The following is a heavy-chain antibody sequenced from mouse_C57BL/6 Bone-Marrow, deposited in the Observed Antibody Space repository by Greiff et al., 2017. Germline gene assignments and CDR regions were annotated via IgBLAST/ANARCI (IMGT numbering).Heavy chain of an antibody. CDR1: GYSFTDYN. D-gene: IGHD2-4*01. CDR3: TRRYDYDYAMDY. CDR2: INPNYGTT. V-gene: IGHV1-39*01. Sequence: VQLQQSGPELVKPGASVTISCKASGYSFTDYNMNWVKQSNGKSLEWIGVINPNYGTTSYNQKFKCKATLTVDKSSSTAYMQLNSLTSEDSAVYCCTRRYDYDYAMDYCGQGTAVTVSS. J-gene: IGHJ4*01.